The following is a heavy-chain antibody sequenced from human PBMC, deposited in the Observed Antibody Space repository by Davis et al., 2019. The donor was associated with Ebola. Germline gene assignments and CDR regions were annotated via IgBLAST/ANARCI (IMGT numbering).Heavy chain of an antibody. V-gene: IGHV1-8*01. J-gene: IGHJ5*02. CDR3: ARANPGRLYYDFWSGYWDNWFDP. CDR2: MNPNSGNT. D-gene: IGHD3-3*01. CDR1: GYTFTEYY. Sequence: ASVTVSRMVSGYTFTEYYMHWVRQAPGQGLEWMGWMNPNSGNTGYAQKFQGRVTMTRNTSISTAYMELSSLRSEDTAVYCCARANPGRLYYDFWSGYWDNWFDPWGQGTLVTVSS.